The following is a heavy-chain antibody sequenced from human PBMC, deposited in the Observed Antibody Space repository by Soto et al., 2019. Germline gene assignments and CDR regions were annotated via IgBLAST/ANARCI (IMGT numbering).Heavy chain of an antibody. J-gene: IGHJ4*02. D-gene: IGHD6-13*01. Sequence: SVKVSCKASGGTFSSYAISWVRQAPGQGLEWVGGIIPIFGTANYAQKFQGRVTITADESTSTAYMELSSLRSEDTAVYYCAGLYSSSWFERGFDYWCQGTLVTVSS. CDR3: AGLYSSSWFERGFDY. V-gene: IGHV1-69*13. CDR2: IIPIFGTA. CDR1: GGTFSSYA.